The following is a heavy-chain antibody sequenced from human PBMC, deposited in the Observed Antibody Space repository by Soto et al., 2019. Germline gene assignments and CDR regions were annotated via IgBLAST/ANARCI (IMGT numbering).Heavy chain of an antibody. J-gene: IGHJ4*02. CDR3: AREPKPFLTGYYDL. CDR2: ISSTGSKT. CDR1: GFSMSNHA. V-gene: IGHV3-23*05. D-gene: IGHD3-9*01. Sequence: EARLLESGGGVVQPGGSLRLSCVVSGFSMSNHALTWVRQAPGKGLEWVSSISSTGSKTYYADSIKGRFTISRDNSKNTVFLQMNSLRPDDMAFYFCAREPKPFLTGYYDLWGQGTLVTVSS.